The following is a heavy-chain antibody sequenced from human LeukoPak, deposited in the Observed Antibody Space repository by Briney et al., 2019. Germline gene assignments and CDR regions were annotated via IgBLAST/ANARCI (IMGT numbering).Heavy chain of an antibody. Sequence: ASVKVSCKASGGTFSSYAISWARQAPGQGLEWMGGIIPIFGTANYAQKFQGRVTITADESTSTAYMELSSLRSEDTAVYYCARDQYSSGWPYFGYWGQGTLVTVSS. CDR3: ARDQYSSGWPYFGY. V-gene: IGHV1-69*13. CDR2: IIPIFGTA. J-gene: IGHJ4*02. D-gene: IGHD6-19*01. CDR1: GGTFSSYA.